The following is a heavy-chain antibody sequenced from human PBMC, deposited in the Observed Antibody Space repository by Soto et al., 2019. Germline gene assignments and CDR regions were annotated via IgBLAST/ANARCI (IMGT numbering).Heavy chain of an antibody. J-gene: IGHJ6*02. Sequence: PGGSLRLSCVASGFTFSSYSMTWVRQAPGKGLEWVSYISGTSSYINYADSVKGRCTISRDNAKNSLYLQMNSLRAEDTAVYYCARETVAGNSGYHHYRLAGWAQVTTVTVAS. CDR1: GFTFSSYS. CDR2: ISGTSSYI. V-gene: IGHV3-21*05. D-gene: IGHD6-19*01. CDR3: ARETVAGNSGYHHYRLAG.